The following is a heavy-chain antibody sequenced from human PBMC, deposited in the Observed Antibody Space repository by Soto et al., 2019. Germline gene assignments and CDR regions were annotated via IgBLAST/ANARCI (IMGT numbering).Heavy chain of an antibody. V-gene: IGHV3-33*01. CDR2: VWSDGNKQ. CDR3: ASGPPRGWYRNIYYYYGLDA. Sequence: QVQLVETGGGVVQPGRSLRLSCVASGFTFSTHAMHWVRQAPGKGLEWVAVVWSDGNKQYYADSVMGRFTISRDNSRNTRYLQMNSLRAEDTALYFCASGPPRGWYRNIYYYYGLDAWGQGTTVTVTS. J-gene: IGHJ6*02. CDR1: GFTFSTHA. D-gene: IGHD6-19*01.